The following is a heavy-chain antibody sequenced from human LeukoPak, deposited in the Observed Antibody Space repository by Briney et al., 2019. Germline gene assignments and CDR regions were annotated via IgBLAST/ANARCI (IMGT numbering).Heavy chain of an antibody. D-gene: IGHD3-10*01. J-gene: IGHJ3*02. V-gene: IGHV3-7*01. Sequence: QTGGSLRLSCAASGFTFSSYWMSWVRQAPGKGLEWVANIKQDGSEKHYVDSVKGRFTISRDNAKNSLYLQMNSLRAEDTAVYYCAREATYYYGSGSDAFDIWGQGTMVTVSS. CDR2: IKQDGSEK. CDR1: GFTFSSYW. CDR3: AREATYYYGSGSDAFDI.